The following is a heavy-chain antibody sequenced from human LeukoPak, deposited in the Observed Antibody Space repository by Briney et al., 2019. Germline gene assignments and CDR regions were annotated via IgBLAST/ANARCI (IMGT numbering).Heavy chain of an antibody. CDR2: ITSSGSYI. D-gene: IGHD3-10*01. CDR1: AFSFSNYN. CDR3: AKVHRTYGSGSYYPFDY. V-gene: IGHV3-21*01. Sequence: GGSLRLSCAASAFSFSNYNMNWVRQAPGKGLEWVSSITSSGSYIYYADSVKGRFTISRDNSKNTLYLQMNSLRAEDTAVYYCAKVHRTYGSGSYYPFDYWGQGTLVTVSS. J-gene: IGHJ4*02.